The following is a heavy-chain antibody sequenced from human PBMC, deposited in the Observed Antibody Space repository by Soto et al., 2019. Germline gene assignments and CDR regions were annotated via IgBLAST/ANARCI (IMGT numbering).Heavy chain of an antibody. CDR2: MQPSTGRT. CDR1: GYSFTSLD. J-gene: IGHJ4*02. V-gene: IGHV1-8*01. CDR3: ARGVSAGVDY. Sequence: QVQLVQSGAEVREPGASVKVSCKASGYSFTSLDINWVRQTAGQGLEWMGWMQPSTGRTGYAQKLQGRVTMTRDTTINTAYMELTTRTCEGTAFYYCARGVSAGVDYWGQGTLVTVSS. D-gene: IGHD1-26*01.